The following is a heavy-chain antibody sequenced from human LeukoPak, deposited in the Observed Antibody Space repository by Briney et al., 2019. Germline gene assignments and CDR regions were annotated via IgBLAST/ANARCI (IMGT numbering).Heavy chain of an antibody. CDR3: AKDTSIGRYCTNGVCSPFDY. D-gene: IGHD2-8*01. CDR1: GFTFSSYA. Sequence: PPGGSLRLSCAASGFTFSSYAMSWVRQAPGKGLEWVSAISDSGGSTYDADSVKGRLTISRDNSKNTLYLQMNSLRAEDTAVYYCAKDTSIGRYCTNGVCSPFDYWGQGTLVSVSS. V-gene: IGHV3-23*01. CDR2: ISDSGGST. J-gene: IGHJ4*02.